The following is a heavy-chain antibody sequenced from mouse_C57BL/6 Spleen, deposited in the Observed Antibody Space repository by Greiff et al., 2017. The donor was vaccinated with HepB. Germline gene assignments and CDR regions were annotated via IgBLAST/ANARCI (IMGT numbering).Heavy chain of an antibody. CDR3: ARENDGYYGGFAY. Sequence: QVQLQQSGAELMKPGASVKLSCKATGYTFTGYWIEWVKQRPGHGLEWIGEILPGSGSTNYNEKFKGKATFTADTSSNTAYMQLSSLTTEDSAIYYCARENDGYYGGFAYWGQGTLVTVSA. CDR2: ILPGSGST. J-gene: IGHJ3*01. V-gene: IGHV1-9*01. CDR1: GYTFTGYW. D-gene: IGHD2-3*01.